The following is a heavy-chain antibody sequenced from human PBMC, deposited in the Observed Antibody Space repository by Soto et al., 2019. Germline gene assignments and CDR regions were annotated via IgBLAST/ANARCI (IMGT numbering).Heavy chain of an antibody. Sequence: QVQLVQSGAEVKKPGSSVKVSCKASGGTFSSYRINWVRQAPGQGLEWVGGIVPIYRTADYAQKFQGRVTITVDESARTSYMELRSLKSQDTAVYYCVRDSGAKLSSSWGQGTLVTVSS. D-gene: IGHD6-13*01. CDR3: VRDSGAKLSSS. CDR2: IVPIYRTA. J-gene: IGHJ4*02. CDR1: GGTFSSYR. V-gene: IGHV1-69*01.